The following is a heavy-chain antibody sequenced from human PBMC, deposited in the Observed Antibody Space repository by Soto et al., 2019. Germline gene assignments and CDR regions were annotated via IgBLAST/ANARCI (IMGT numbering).Heavy chain of an antibody. CDR2: ISAYNGNT. CDR1: GYTFTSYG. V-gene: IGHV1-18*01. Sequence: ASVKVSCTASGYTFTSYGISWVRQAPGQGLEWMGWISAYNGNTNYAQKLQGRFTISSDNSKNTLYLQMNSLREEDTAVYYCAKEAGNCVSSSCLNWLDPWGQGTLVTVSS. J-gene: IGHJ5*02. CDR3: AKEAGNCVSSSCLNWLDP. D-gene: IGHD2-2*01.